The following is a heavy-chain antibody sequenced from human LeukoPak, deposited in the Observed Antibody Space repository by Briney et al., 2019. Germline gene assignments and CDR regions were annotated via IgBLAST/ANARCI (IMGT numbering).Heavy chain of an antibody. CDR2: ISYDGSNK. V-gene: IGHV3-30-3*01. CDR1: GFTFSSYA. J-gene: IGHJ3*02. D-gene: IGHD6-19*01. CDR3: ARDKSVAGTGGAFDI. Sequence: GGSLRLSCAASGFTFSSYAMHWVRQAPGKGLEWVAVISYDGSNKYYADSVKGRFTISRGNSKNTPYLQMNSLRAEDTAVYYCARDKSVAGTGGAFDIWGQGTMVTVSS.